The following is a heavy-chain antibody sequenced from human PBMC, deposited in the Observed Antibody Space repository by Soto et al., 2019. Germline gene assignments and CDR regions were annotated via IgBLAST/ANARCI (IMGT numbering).Heavy chain of an antibody. CDR3: ATYNYDILTGYVDY. CDR2: MSGSGGST. D-gene: IGHD3-9*01. Sequence: GVSLRLSWAASGFTFSSYAMSWVRQAPGKGLEWVSAMSGSGGSTYYAASVKGRFTISRDNSKNTLYLQMNSLRAEDTAVYYCATYNYDILTGYVDYWGQGTLVTVSS. CDR1: GFTFSSYA. J-gene: IGHJ4*02. V-gene: IGHV3-23*01.